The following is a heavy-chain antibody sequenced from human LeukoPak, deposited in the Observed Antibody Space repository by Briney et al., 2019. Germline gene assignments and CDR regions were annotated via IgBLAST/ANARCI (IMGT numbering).Heavy chain of an antibody. CDR3: ARGRMATITSGRVYFDY. CDR1: GYSISSGYY. Sequence: SETLSLTCTVSGYSISSGYYWGWIRQPPGKGLEWIGSIYYSGSTNYNPSLKSRVTISVDTSKNQFSLKLSSVTAADTAVYYCARGRMATITSGRVYFDYWGQGTLVTVSS. CDR2: IYYSGST. V-gene: IGHV4-38-2*02. J-gene: IGHJ4*02. D-gene: IGHD5-24*01.